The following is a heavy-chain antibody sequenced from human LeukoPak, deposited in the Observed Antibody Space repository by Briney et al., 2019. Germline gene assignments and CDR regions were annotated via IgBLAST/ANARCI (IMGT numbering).Heavy chain of an antibody. Sequence: PSETLSLTCTVSGGSISSYYWSWIRQPPGKGLEWIGSIYHSGSTYYNPSLKSRVTISVDTSKNQFSLKLSSVTAADTAVYYCASPTYYYDSSGYYLPFDYWGQGTLVTVSS. CDR1: GGSISSYY. J-gene: IGHJ4*02. CDR2: IYHSGST. V-gene: IGHV4-59*08. CDR3: ASPTYYYDSSGYYLPFDY. D-gene: IGHD3-22*01.